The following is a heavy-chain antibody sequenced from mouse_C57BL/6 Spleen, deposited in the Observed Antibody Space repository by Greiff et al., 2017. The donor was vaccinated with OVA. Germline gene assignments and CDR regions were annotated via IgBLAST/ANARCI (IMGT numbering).Heavy chain of an antibody. J-gene: IGHJ2*01. D-gene: IGHD1-1*01. CDR2: ISNGGGST. CDR1: GFTFSDYY. Sequence: EVNVVESGGGLVQPGGSLKLSCAASGFTFSDYYMYWVRQTPEKRLEWVAYISNGGGSTYYPDTVKGRFTISRDNAKNTLYLQMSRLKSEDTAMYYCARQSRGYFDYWGQGTTLTVSS. V-gene: IGHV5-12*01. CDR3: ARQSRGYFDY.